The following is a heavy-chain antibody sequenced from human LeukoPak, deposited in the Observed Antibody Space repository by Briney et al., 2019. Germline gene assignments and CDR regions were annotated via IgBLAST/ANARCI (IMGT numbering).Heavy chain of an antibody. V-gene: IGHV3-11*04. D-gene: IGHD6-13*01. CDR2: ISSSGSTI. J-gene: IGHJ4*02. CDR1: GFTFSDNY. CDR3: ARSTGTLNFDY. Sequence: GGSLRLSCAASGFTFSDNYMSWIRQAPGKGLEWVSYISSSGSTIYYADSVKGRFTISRDNATNSLYLQMNSLRAEDTAVYYCARSTGTLNFDYWGQGTLVTVSS.